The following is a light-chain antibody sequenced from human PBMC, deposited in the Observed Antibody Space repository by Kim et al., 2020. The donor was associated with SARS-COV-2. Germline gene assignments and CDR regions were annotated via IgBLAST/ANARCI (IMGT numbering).Light chain of an antibody. CDR1: QSVDTV. Sequence: DIQMTQSPSTLSASVGDRVIITCRASQSVDTVVAWYQQKSGEAQNLLIYAAYTLESGVPSRFSGSGSGTEFTLTIGSLQPDDFATYFCQHYDTFPYAFGQGTKLEI. CDR3: QHYDTFPYA. J-gene: IGKJ2*01. CDR2: AAY. V-gene: IGKV1-5*01.